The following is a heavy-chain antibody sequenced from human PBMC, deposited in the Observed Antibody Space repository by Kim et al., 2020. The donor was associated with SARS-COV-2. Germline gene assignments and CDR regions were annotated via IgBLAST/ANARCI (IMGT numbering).Heavy chain of an antibody. D-gene: IGHD3-3*01. CDR1: GFTFKNAW. CDR3: TTDLALEIWPKGGVFDL. J-gene: IGHJ3*01. CDR2: IRSVAEGGTT. V-gene: IGHV3-15*05. Sequence: GGSLRLSCRVSGFTFKNAWMSWVRQAPGKGPEWIGRIRSVAEGGTTDYAAFVKGRFTISRDDSTDTVYLEMKSLKTEDTGLYYCTTDLALEIWPKGGVFDLWGQGTMVTVSS.